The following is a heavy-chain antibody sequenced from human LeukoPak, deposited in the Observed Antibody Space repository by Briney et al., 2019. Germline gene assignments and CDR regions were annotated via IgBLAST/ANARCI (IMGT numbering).Heavy chain of an antibody. J-gene: IGHJ4*02. CDR3: ARHGDLYYFDY. CDR1: GGSLSSRTYY. D-gene: IGHD7-27*01. CDR2: VHYSGTT. Sequence: SETLSLTCTVSGGSLSSRTYYWGWVRQPPGKGPEWIASVHYSGTTYYNPSLKSRVTISVDTSKNQFSLKLTSVTAADTTVYYCARHGDLYYFDYWGQGTLVTVSS. V-gene: IGHV4-39*01.